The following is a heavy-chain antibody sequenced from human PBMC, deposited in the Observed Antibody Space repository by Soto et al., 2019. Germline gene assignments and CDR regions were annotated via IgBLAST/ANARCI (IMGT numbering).Heavy chain of an antibody. V-gene: IGHV3-11*01. CDR2: ISSSGSTI. J-gene: IGHJ6*02. CDR1: GFTFSDYY. CDR3: ARDRASYDFWSGYLYYYYGMDV. D-gene: IGHD3-3*01. Sequence: LRLSCAASGFTFSDYYMSWIRQAPGKGLEWVSYISSSGSTIYYADSVKGRFTISRDNAKNSLYLQMNSLRAEDTAVYYCARDRASYDFWSGYLYYYYGMDVWGQGTTVTVSS.